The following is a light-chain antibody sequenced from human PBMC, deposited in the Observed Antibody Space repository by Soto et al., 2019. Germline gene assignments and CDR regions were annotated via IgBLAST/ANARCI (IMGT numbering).Light chain of an antibody. CDR1: QSVTSSY. Sequence: EIVLTQSPGTLSLSPGERATLSCRASQSVTSSYFAWYQQKPGQAPRLLIYGASSRATGIPDRFSGSGSGTEFTLTSSILEPEDFAVYYCQYYGSSLFTFGQGTKVDIK. CDR3: QYYGSSLFT. J-gene: IGKJ3*01. V-gene: IGKV3-20*01. CDR2: GAS.